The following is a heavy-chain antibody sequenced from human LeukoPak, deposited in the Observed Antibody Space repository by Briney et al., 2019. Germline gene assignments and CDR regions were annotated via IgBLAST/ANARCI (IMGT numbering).Heavy chain of an antibody. CDR2: ISYDGSNK. J-gene: IGHJ6*04. V-gene: IGHV3-30*18. D-gene: IGHD4-17*01. CDR3: AKDQSLQSYGDYGKYYYYGMDV. Sequence: PGGSLRLSCAASGFTFSSYGMHWVRQAPGKGLEWVAVISYDGSNKYYADSVKGRFTISRDNSKNTLYLQMNSLRAEDTAVYYCAKDQSLQSYGDYGKYYYYGMDVWGKGTTVTVSS. CDR1: GFTFSSYG.